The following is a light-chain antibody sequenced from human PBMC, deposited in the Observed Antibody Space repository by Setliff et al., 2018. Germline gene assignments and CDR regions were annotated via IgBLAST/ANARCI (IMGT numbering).Light chain of an antibody. J-gene: IGLJ1*01. CDR3: SSYAGSNNPYV. CDR2: EVS. CDR1: SSDVGGYNY. V-gene: IGLV2-8*01. Sequence: QSALTQPASVSGSPGQSITISCTGTSSDVGGYNYVSWYQQHPGKAPKLVIYEVSKRPSGVPDRFSGSKSGNTASLTVSGLQAEDEADYYCSSYAGSNNPYVFGTGTKGTVL.